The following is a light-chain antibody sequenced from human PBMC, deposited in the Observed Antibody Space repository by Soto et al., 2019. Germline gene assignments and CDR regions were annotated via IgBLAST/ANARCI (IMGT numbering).Light chain of an antibody. CDR1: QSININ. V-gene: IGKV3-15*01. Sequence: ETVMTQSPATLSVSPGERATLSCRASQSININLAWYQQKPGQAPRLLIYGESARATGIPARFSGTGSGTEFTLTISSLQSEDFADYYCQQYNNWPWTFGQGTKVEIK. CDR3: QQYNNWPWT. CDR2: GES. J-gene: IGKJ1*01.